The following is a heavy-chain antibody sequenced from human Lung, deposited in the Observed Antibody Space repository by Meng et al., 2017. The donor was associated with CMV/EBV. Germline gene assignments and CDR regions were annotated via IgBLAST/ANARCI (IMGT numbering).Heavy chain of an antibody. CDR3: ARHRYFFDT. J-gene: IGHJ4*02. D-gene: IGHD3-9*01. Sequence: GESLKISCAASGFTFNSYSMNWVRQAPGKGLEWISSITTDSRYIYYAASVKGRFTISRDNTKDSLCLQMDGLGADDTAVYFYARHRYFFDTWGQGTPVTVSS. CDR1: GFTFNSYS. V-gene: IGHV3-21*04. CDR2: ITTDSRYI.